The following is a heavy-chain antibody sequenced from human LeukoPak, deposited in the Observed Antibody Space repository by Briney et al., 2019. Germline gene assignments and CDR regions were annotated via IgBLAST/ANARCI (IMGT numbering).Heavy chain of an antibody. CDR1: GFTFSSYS. V-gene: IGHV3-48*01. Sequence: GGSLRLSCAASGFTFSSYSMNWVRQAPGKGLEWVSYISSSSSTIYYADSVKGRFTISRDNAKNSLYLQMNSLRAEDTAVYYCARDWGYKRLFQAISYYFDYWGQGTLVTVSS. J-gene: IGHJ4*02. CDR2: ISSSSSTI. CDR3: ARDWGYKRLFQAISYYFDY. D-gene: IGHD1-1*01.